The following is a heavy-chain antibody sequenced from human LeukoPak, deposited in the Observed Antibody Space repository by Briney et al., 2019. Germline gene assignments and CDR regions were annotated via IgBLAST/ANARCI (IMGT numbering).Heavy chain of an antibody. CDR2: INHSGST. Sequence: SETLSLTCAVYGGSFSGYYWSWIRQPPGKGLEWIGEINHSGSTNYNPSLKSRVTISVDTSKNQISLKLSSVTAADTAVYYCARPRGYSYGFHFDYWGQGTLVTVSS. J-gene: IGHJ4*02. CDR3: ARPRGYSYGFHFDY. V-gene: IGHV4-34*01. D-gene: IGHD5-18*01. CDR1: GGSFSGYY.